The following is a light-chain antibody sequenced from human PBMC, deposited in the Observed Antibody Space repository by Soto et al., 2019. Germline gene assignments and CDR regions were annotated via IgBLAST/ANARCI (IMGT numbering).Light chain of an antibody. V-gene: IGKV3-15*01. Sequence: EIVLTQSPATLSVSPGERATLSCRASQGISRNLAWYQQKPGQAPRLLMFRTSSRATGFPARFSGSGSGTEFNLTISSLQSEDFGVYYCQQYNNWPRATFGGGTKVDIK. CDR3: QQYNNWPRAT. J-gene: IGKJ4*01. CDR1: QGISRN. CDR2: RTS.